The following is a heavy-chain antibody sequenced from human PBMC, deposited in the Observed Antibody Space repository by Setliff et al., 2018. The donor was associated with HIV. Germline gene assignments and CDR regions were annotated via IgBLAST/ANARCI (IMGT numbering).Heavy chain of an antibody. D-gene: IGHD6-6*01. CDR3: ARMEATRPPRGLDY. J-gene: IGHJ4*02. CDR2: IYYSGDT. V-gene: IGHV4-39*01. CDR1: GGSVSSSRYY. Sequence: SETLSLTCTVSGGSVSSSRYYWGWIRQPTGKGLEWIGTIYYSGDTQYNPSFKTRVIMSVDTSKNQFSLRLISVTAADTAVYYCARMEATRPPRGLDYWGPGTLVTVSS.